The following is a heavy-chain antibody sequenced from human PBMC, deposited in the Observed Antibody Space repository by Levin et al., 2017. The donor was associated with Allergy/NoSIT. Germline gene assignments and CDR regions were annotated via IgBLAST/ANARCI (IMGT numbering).Heavy chain of an antibody. CDR3: SRVSGQYCSGGSCYFNWFDL. CDR1: GFTFSSYA. Sequence: SCAASGFTFSSYAINWVRQAPGKGLEWVSSITTSSDYTFYADSVQGRFTISRDDAKNSLSLQMNNLRAEDTAIYYCSRVSGQYCSGGSCYFNWFDLWGQGTLVTVSS. D-gene: IGHD2-15*01. J-gene: IGHJ5*02. CDR2: ITTSSDYT. V-gene: IGHV3-21*01.